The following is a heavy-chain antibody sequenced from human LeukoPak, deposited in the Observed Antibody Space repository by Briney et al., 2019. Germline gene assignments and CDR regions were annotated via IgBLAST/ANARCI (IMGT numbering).Heavy chain of an antibody. CDR1: GFTFSSYG. CDR3: ARGVGIVPAASDWFDP. J-gene: IGHJ5*02. CDR2: IWYDGSNK. D-gene: IGHD2-2*01. Sequence: GRSLRLSCAASGFTFSSYGMHWVRQAPGKGLEWVAVIWYDGSNKYYADSVKGRFTISRDNSKNTLYLQMNSLRAEDTAVYYCARGVGIVPAASDWFDPRGQGTLVTVSS. V-gene: IGHV3-33*01.